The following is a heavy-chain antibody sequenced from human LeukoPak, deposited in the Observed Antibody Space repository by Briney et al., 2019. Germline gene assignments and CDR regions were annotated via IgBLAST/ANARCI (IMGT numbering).Heavy chain of an antibody. Sequence: ASVKVSCKASGYTFTSYDINWVRQATGHGLEWMGWMNPNSGNTGYAQKFQGRVTMTRNTSISTAYMELSSLRSEDTAVYYCAGGREPKNKYFQHWGQGTLVTVSS. V-gene: IGHV1-8*01. CDR3: AGGREPKNKYFQH. CDR2: MNPNSGNT. CDR1: GYTFTSYD. D-gene: IGHD2/OR15-2a*01. J-gene: IGHJ1*01.